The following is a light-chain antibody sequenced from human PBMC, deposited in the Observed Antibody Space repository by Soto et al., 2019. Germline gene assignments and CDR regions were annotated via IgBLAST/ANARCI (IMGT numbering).Light chain of an antibody. Sequence: EIVMTQTPATLSVSPGEGATLSCRVSQSISTNLAWYQQKPGQAPRLLIDGASSRATGIPARFSGSGSGTEFTLTISSLQSEDFAVYFCQQYHDWPLTFGGGTRVEVK. CDR3: QQYHDWPLT. V-gene: IGKV3D-15*01. J-gene: IGKJ4*01. CDR2: GAS. CDR1: QSISTN.